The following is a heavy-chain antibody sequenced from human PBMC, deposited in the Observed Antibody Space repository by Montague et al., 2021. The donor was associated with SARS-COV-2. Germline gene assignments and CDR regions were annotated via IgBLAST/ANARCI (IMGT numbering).Heavy chain of an antibody. CDR1: GDSIMTTNW. V-gene: IGHV4-4*02. CDR2: IYQSGST. D-gene: IGHD3-9*01. CDR3: MRAGGFDNRPPV. Sequence: SETRSPTCAVSGDSIMTTNWWSWVRQPPGKGLEWIGEIYQSGSTNYNPSLKSRVTMSVDKSKNQFSLELNSLTAADTALYYCMRAGGFDNRPPVWGQGALATVSS. J-gene: IGHJ4*02.